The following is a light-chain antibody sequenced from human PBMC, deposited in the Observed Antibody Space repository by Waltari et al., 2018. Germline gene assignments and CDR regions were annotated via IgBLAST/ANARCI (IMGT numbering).Light chain of an antibody. CDR2: RAS. Sequence: ELVLTQSPGTASLSPGERVTLSCRASQTVGSSSLAWYQQTPGQAPRLVIYRASRRATGIPDRFSGSGSGTDFSLTISRLEPEDFAVYYCQQHGTLPATFGQGTKVEIK. J-gene: IGKJ1*01. V-gene: IGKV3-20*01. CDR3: QQHGTLPAT. CDR1: QTVGSSS.